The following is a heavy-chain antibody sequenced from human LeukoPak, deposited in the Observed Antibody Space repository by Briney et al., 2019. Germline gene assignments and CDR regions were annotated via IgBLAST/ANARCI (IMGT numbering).Heavy chain of an antibody. CDR1: GFTFSSYS. D-gene: IGHD6-25*01. Sequence: GGSLRLSCAASGFTFSSYSMNWVRQAPGKGLEWVSSISSSSSYIYYADSVKGRFTISRDNAKNSLYLQMNSLRAEDTAVYYCARHTRPSGYYMDVWGKGTTVTVSS. J-gene: IGHJ6*03. CDR3: ARHTRPSGYYMDV. CDR2: ISSSSSYI. V-gene: IGHV3-21*01.